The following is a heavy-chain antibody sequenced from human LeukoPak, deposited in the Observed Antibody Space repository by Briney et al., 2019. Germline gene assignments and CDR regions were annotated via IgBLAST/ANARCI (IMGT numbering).Heavy chain of an antibody. D-gene: IGHD1-26*01. CDR3: ARGARVWEPHGADY. CDR2: ISSSSSTI. J-gene: IGHJ4*02. V-gene: IGHV3-48*04. Sequence: GGSLRLSCAASGFTFSSYSMNWVRQAPGKGLEWVSYISSSSSTIYYADSVKGRFTISRDNAKNSLYLQMNSLRAEDTAVYYCARGARVWEPHGADYWGQGTLVTVSS. CDR1: GFTFSSYS.